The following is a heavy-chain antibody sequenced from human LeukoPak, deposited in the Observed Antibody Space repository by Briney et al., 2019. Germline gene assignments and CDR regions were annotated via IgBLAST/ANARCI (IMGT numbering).Heavy chain of an antibody. CDR2: IYYSGNT. CDR3: ARQTGSGLFILP. V-gene: IGHV4-39*01. D-gene: IGHD3/OR15-3a*01. Sequence: SETLSLTCTVSGVSISSSNSYWGWIRQPPGKGLEWNGSIYYSGNTYYNASLKSQVSISIDTSKNQFSLRLTSVTAADTAVYYCARQTGSGLFILPGGQGTLVTVSS. CDR1: GVSISSSNSY. J-gene: IGHJ4*02.